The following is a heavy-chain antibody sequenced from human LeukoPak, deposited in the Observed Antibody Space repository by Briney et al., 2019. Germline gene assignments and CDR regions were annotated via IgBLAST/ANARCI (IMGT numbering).Heavy chain of an antibody. CDR1: GFTFSGYE. D-gene: IGHD2-2*02. Sequence: PGGSLRLSCAASGFTFSGYEMNWLRQAPGKGLEWVGRIKSKTDGGTTDYAAPVKSSFTISRDDSKTTLYLQMNSLKTGDTAVYYCTTEGAIVVVPAAIETTFDYWGQGTLVTVSS. CDR2: IKSKTDGGTT. V-gene: IGHV3-15*01. CDR3: TTEGAIVVVPAAIETTFDY. J-gene: IGHJ4*02.